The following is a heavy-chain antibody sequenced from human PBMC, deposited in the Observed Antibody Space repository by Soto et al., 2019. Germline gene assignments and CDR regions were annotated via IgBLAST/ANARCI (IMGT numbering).Heavy chain of an antibody. CDR1: GFTFSSYG. J-gene: IGHJ4*02. CDR2: IWYDGSNK. V-gene: IGHV3-33*01. Sequence: QVQLVESGGGVVQPGRSLRLSCAASGFTFSSYGMHWVRQAPGKGLEWVAVIWYDGSNKYYADSVKGRFTISRHNSKNTLYLQMNSLRAEDTAVYYCARDGPEAKYCSGGSCYSDYWGQGTLVTVSS. CDR3: ARDGPEAKYCSGGSCYSDY. D-gene: IGHD2-15*01.